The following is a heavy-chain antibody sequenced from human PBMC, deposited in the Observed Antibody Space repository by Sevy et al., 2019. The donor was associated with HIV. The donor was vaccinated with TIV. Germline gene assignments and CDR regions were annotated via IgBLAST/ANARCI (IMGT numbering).Heavy chain of an antibody. CDR1: EFRLSNYA. CDR3: AKDLYYDNSLFDY. CDR2: ISGSGGSS. V-gene: IGHV3-23*01. J-gene: IGHJ4*02. Sequence: GGSLRLSCVASEFRLSNYAMNWVRQAPGKGLERVSGISGSGGSSYYADSVKGRFTISRDNSKNTLYLQMNSLRAEDTAMYYCAKDLYYDNSLFDYWCQGILVTVSS. D-gene: IGHD3-22*01.